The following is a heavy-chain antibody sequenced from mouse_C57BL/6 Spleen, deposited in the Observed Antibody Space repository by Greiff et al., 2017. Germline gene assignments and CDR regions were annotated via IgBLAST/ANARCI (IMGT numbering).Heavy chain of an antibody. D-gene: IGHD2-3*01. V-gene: IGHV1-15*01. J-gene: IGHJ3*01. Sequence: VQLQQSGAELVRPGASVTLSCKASGYTFTDYEMHWVKQTPVHGLEWIGAIDPETGGTAYNQKFKGKAILTADKSSSTAYMELRSLTSEDSAVYYCTHDGPFAYWGQGTLVTVSA. CDR1: GYTFTDYE. CDR3: THDGPFAY. CDR2: IDPETGGT.